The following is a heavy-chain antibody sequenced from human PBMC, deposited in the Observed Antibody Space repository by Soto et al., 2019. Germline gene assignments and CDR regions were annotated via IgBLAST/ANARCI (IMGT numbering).Heavy chain of an antibody. Sequence: GESLKVSCKGSGYRFNSYWIGWVRQMPGKGLEWIGMIYPGDSDTTYSPSFQGQVTMSADKSISTAYLQWSSLKASDSATYYCARQGINGAYVNYVMDVWGQGTTGTVSS. CDR1: GYRFNSYW. V-gene: IGHV5-51*01. CDR3: ARQGINGAYVNYVMDV. J-gene: IGHJ6*02. D-gene: IGHD3-16*01. CDR2: IYPGDSDT.